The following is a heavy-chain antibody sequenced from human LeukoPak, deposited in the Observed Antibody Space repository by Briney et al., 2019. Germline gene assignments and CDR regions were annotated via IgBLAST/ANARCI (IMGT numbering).Heavy chain of an antibody. V-gene: IGHV3-30-3*01. CDR1: GFTFSSYA. D-gene: IGHD3-10*01. CDR2: ISYDGSNK. J-gene: IGHJ4*02. CDR3: AERGPGSYYNY. Sequence: GGSLRLSCAASGFTFSSYAMHWVRQAPGKGLEWVAVISYDGSNKYYADSVKGRFTISRDNSKSTLYLLMNSLRAEDTAVYYCAERGPGSYYNYWGQGTLVTVSS.